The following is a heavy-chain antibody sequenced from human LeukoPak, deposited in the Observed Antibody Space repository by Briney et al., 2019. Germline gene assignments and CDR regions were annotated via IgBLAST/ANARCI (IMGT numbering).Heavy chain of an antibody. J-gene: IGHJ2*01. CDR2: ISSSSSYI. D-gene: IGHD7-27*01. Sequence: PGGSLRLSCVASGFTFSSYSMNWVRQAPGKGLEWVSSISSSSSYIYYADSVKGRFTISRDNAKNSLYLQMNSLRAEDTAVYYCAREANWGFQRHWYFDLWGRGTLVTVSS. V-gene: IGHV3-21*01. CDR1: GFTFSSYS. CDR3: AREANWGFQRHWYFDL.